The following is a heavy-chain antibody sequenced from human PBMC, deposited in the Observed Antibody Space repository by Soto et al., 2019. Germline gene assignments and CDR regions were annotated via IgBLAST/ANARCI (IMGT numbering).Heavy chain of an antibody. V-gene: IGHV3-33*01. CDR1: GFTFSSYG. D-gene: IGHD3-10*01. J-gene: IGHJ6*02. CDR3: ARDGGYYGSGSQIYYYYGMDV. Sequence: GGSLRLSCAASGFTFSSYGMHWVRQAPGKGLEWVAVIWYDGSNKYYADSVKGRFTISRDNSKNTLYLQMNSLRAEDTAVYYCARDGGYYGSGSQIYYYYGMDVWGQGTTVTVSS. CDR2: IWYDGSNK.